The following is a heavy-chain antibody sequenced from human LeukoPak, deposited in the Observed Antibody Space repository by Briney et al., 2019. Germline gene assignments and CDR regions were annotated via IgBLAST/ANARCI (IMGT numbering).Heavy chain of an antibody. CDR2: IVVGSGNT. V-gene: IGHV1-58*01. CDR3: AADSGSGSYYIDY. Sequence: SVTVSYKASGFTSTISAVQWVRQARGQRREWIGWIVVGSGNTNYAQKFQERVTITRDMSTSTAYMELSSLRSEDTAVYYCAADSGSGSYYIDYWGQGTLVTVSS. J-gene: IGHJ4*02. CDR1: GFTSTISA. D-gene: IGHD3-10*01.